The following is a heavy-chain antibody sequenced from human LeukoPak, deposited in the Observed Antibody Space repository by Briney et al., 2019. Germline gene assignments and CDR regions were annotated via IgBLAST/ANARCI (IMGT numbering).Heavy chain of an antibody. Sequence: GGSLRLSCAASGFAFNTYAMSWARQAPGKGLEWVSSICGGDNTDTYYAESVKGRFTISRDNSKNTLYLQMNSLRAEDTAVCYCAKGSHFDYWGQGTLATV. CDR1: GFAFNTYA. CDR3: AKGSHFDY. V-gene: IGHV3-23*01. J-gene: IGHJ4*02. CDR2: ICGGDNTDT.